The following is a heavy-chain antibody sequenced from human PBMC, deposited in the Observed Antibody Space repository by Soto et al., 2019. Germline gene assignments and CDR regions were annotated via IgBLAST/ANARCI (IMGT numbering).Heavy chain of an antibody. CDR2: ISHDGHA. V-gene: IGHV4-39*01. CDR3: ARQVYGDYLGGNWLDP. J-gene: IGHJ5*02. CDR1: DDSISDSRYY. D-gene: IGHD4-17*01. Sequence: PSETLSLTCSVLDDSISDSRYYWGWIRQSPEKGLEWIGSISHDGHAYYNPPLKSRVTLFADTSRNQFSLKMKSVTVADTALYFCARQVYGDYLGGNWLDPWGQGATVTVYS.